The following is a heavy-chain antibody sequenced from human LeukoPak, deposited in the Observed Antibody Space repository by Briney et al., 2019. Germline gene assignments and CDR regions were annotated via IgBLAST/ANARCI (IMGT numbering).Heavy chain of an antibody. CDR2: IFHSVST. J-gene: IGHJ4*02. D-gene: IGHD1-14*01. CDR1: GRSIRSTNW. CDR3: ARQQNNRPVNIDD. Sequence: PSQTLSPTCAVSGRSIRSTNWWCCVRQPPGKGRGWIGDIFHSVSTNYTPSLKARFTISVDKTKNHFSLKLSSVAAADTALYYCARQQNNRPVNIDDWGQGTLVTVST. V-gene: IGHV4-4*02.